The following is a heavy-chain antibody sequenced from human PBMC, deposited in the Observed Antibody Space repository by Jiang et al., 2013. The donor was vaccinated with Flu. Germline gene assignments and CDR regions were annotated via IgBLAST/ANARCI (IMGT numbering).Heavy chain of an antibody. CDR1: GGSISSHY. CDR3: AREGAGQGDGGWFDP. D-gene: IGHD3-16*01. J-gene: IGHJ5*02. Sequence: GSGLVKPSETLSLTCTVSGGSISSHYWSWIRQPPGKGLEWIGYIYYSGSTNYNPSLKSRVTISVDTSKNQFSLKLSSVTAADTAVYYCAREGAGQGDGGWFDPGAREPWSPSPQ. CDR2: IYYSGST. V-gene: IGHV4-59*11.